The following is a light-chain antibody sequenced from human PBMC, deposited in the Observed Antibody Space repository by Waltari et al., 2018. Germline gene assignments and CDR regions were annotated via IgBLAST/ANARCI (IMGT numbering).Light chain of an antibody. CDR3: QQYHSYMPAT. CDR1: ERVSDS. CDR2: RAS. J-gene: IGKJ2*01. V-gene: IGKV1-5*03. Sequence: DIEMTQSPSTLATSVGDRVTITCRASERVSDSLAWYQQKPGEEPKLLIYRASKLEGGGPSRCSGSGSGTEFTLTISGLQPEDFASYSCQQYHSYMPATFGQGTKLEIK.